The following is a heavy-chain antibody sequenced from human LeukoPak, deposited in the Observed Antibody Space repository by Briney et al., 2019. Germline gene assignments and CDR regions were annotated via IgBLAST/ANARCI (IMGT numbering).Heavy chain of an antibody. V-gene: IGHV3-48*01. CDR1: GFTFSSFE. D-gene: IGHD3-22*01. CDR3: ARDRGNYDSSGYYSAAFDI. J-gene: IGHJ3*02. CDR2: ISSSSSTI. Sequence: GGSLRLSCAASGFTFSSFEMNWVRQAPGKGLEWVSYISSSSSTIYYADSVKGRFTISRDNPKNSLYLQMNSLRAEDTAVYYCARDRGNYDSSGYYSAAFDIWGQGTMVTVSS.